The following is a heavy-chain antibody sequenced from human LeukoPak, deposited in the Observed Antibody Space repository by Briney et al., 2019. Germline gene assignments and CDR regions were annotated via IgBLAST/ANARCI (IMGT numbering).Heavy chain of an antibody. D-gene: IGHD3-22*01. Sequence: ASVKVSCKASGYTFTSYGISWVRQAPGQGLEWMGWISAYNGNTNYAQKLQGRVTMTTDTSTSTAYMELRSLRSDDTAVYYCARASPNYYDSSGYYYGFGYWGQGTLVTVSS. J-gene: IGHJ4*02. CDR1: GYTFTSYG. V-gene: IGHV1-18*01. CDR2: ISAYNGNT. CDR3: ARASPNYYDSSGYYYGFGY.